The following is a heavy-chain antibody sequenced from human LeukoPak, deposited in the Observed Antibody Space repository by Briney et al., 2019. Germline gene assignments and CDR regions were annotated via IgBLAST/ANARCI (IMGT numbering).Heavy chain of an antibody. CDR3: ARVGHYYGSGSSYTYYYYYMDV. J-gene: IGHJ6*03. V-gene: IGHV1-8*03. CDR1: GYTFTSYD. D-gene: IGHD3-10*01. CDR2: MNPNNGNK. Sequence: ASVKVSCKASGYTFTSYDINWVRQATGQGLEWMGWMNPNNGNKAYAQKFQGRVTITRNTSISTAYMELSSLRSEDTALYYCARVGHYYGSGSSYTYYYYYMDVWGKGTAATVSS.